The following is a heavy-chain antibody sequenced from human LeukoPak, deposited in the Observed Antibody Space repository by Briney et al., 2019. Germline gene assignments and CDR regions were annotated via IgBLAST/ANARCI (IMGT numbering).Heavy chain of an antibody. CDR1: GFIFSNYA. D-gene: IGHD6-13*01. CDR3: ASSSWYDSPGVV. V-gene: IGHV3-21*01. Sequence: GGSLRLSCATSGFIFSNYAVNWVRQAPGKGLEWVSSITSSSSYIYYTDSVKGRFTISRDNAKNSLYLQMNSLRAEDTAVYYCASSSWYDSPGVVWGKGTTVTVSS. CDR2: ITSSSSYI. J-gene: IGHJ6*04.